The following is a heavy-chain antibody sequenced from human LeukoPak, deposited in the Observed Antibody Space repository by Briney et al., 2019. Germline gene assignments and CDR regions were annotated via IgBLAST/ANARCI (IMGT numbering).Heavy chain of an antibody. CDR2: IRQDGGEI. CDR1: GFTFRNYW. V-gene: IGHV3-7*01. D-gene: IGHD1-26*01. J-gene: IGHJ4*02. Sequence: GGTLRLSCAASGFTFRNYWMSWVRQAPGKGLEWVANIRQDGGEIYYVDSVKGRFTIPRDNAKNSLFLQMNSLRAEDSAVYYCARDKVVGATTLDYWGQGTLVTVSS. CDR3: ARDKVVGATTLDY.